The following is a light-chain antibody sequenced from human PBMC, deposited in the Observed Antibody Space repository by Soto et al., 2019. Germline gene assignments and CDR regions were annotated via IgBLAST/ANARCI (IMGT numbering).Light chain of an antibody. Sequence: QSALTQPASVSGSPGQSITISCTGSSSDIGRYDYVSWYQQLPDKAPKLIIYRVINRPSGISDRFSGSKSGNSASLSISGLQPEDEASYFCGSYTSATTWVFGGGTKLTVL. CDR2: RVI. V-gene: IGLV2-14*03. CDR3: GSYTSATTWV. J-gene: IGLJ3*02. CDR1: SSDIGRYDY.